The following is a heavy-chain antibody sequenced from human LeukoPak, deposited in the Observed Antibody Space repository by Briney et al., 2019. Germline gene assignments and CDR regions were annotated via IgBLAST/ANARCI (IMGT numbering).Heavy chain of an antibody. V-gene: IGHV3-15*04. Sequence: GGSLRLSCAASGFTFNYAWMSWVRQVPGKGLEWVGQTVSEIDGGTTDYAAPVKGRFTISRDDSKSTLYLQMNSLKIEDTAVYYCITDEDWNYARKDVWGQGATVIVSS. J-gene: IGHJ6*02. CDR1: GFTFNYAW. CDR2: TVSEIDGGTT. D-gene: IGHD1-7*01. CDR3: ITDEDWNYARKDV.